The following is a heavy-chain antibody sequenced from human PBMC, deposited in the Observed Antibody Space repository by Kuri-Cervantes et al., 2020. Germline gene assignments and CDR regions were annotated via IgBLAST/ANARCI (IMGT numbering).Heavy chain of an antibody. Sequence: ASVKVSCKASGYTFTSNAMHWVRQAPGQRLEWMGWSNAGNGNTKYSQEFQGRVTITRDTSASTAYMELSSLRSEDMAVYYCARERKYDFWSGYFAPYYYGMDVWGQGTTVTVSS. CDR1: GYTFTSNA. CDR3: ARERKYDFWSGYFAPYYYGMDV. J-gene: IGHJ6*02. CDR2: SNAGNGNT. V-gene: IGHV1-3*02. D-gene: IGHD3-3*01.